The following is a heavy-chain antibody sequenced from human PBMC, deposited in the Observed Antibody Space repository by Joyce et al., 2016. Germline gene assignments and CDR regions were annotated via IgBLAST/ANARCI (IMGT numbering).Heavy chain of an antibody. CDR2: ISSSSSIT. D-gene: IGHD3-3*01. Sequence: EVQLVESGGGLVQPGGSLSLSCAASGFTISSHSMNWVRKAPGKGLEWVSFISSSSSITYYADSVKGRFTISRDNAKNSLYLQINSLRVEDTAVYYCARDRGYDFWSGHMDVWGKGTTVTVSS. CDR3: ARDRGYDFWSGHMDV. V-gene: IGHV3-48*01. J-gene: IGHJ6*03. CDR1: GFTISSHS.